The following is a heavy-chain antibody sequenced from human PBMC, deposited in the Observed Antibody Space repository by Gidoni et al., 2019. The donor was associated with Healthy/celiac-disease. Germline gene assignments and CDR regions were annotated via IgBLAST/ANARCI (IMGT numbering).Heavy chain of an antibody. V-gene: IGHV4-39*07. CDR3: ARDHFVPDYYDSSGSHFDY. CDR1: GGSISSSSYY. D-gene: IGHD3-22*01. Sequence: QLQLQESGPGLVKPSETLSLTCAVSGGSISSSSYYWGWIRQPPGKGLEWIGSIYYSWSTYYNPSLKSRVTISVDTSNNQFSLKLSSVTAADTAVYYCARDHFVPDYYDSSGSHFDYWGQGTLVTVSS. J-gene: IGHJ4*02. CDR2: IYYSWST.